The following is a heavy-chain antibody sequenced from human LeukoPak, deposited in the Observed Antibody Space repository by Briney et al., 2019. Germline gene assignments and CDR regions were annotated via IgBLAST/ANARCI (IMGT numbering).Heavy chain of an antibody. Sequence: PSETLSLTCTVSGGAVSSGSYYWNWIRQPPGKGLEWIGYIYYSGSTNYNPSLKSRVTISVDTSKNQFSLKLSSVTAADTAVYYCARGVRGVITAHYYYYMDVWGKGTTVTISS. CDR3: ARGVRGVITAHYYYYMDV. CDR1: GGAVSSGSYY. D-gene: IGHD3-10*01. V-gene: IGHV4-61*01. J-gene: IGHJ6*03. CDR2: IYYSGST.